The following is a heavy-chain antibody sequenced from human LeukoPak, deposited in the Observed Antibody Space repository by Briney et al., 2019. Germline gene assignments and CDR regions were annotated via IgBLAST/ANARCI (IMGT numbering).Heavy chain of an antibody. V-gene: IGHV4-61*02. CDR1: GDSISSSSYY. J-gene: IGHJ1*01. CDR2: IYTSGST. D-gene: IGHD3-22*01. CDR3: ARDRYYYDSSGYAPLFQH. Sequence: SETLSLTCTVSGDSISSSSYYWSWIRQPAGKGLEWIGRIYTSGSTNYSPSLKSRVTMSVDTSKNQFSLKLSSVTAADTAVYYCARDRYYYDSSGYAPLFQHWGQGTLVTVSS.